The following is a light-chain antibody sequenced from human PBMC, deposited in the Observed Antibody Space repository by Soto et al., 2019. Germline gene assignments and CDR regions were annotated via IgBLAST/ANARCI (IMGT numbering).Light chain of an antibody. V-gene: IGLV3-21*02. CDR1: NIRSKS. CDR2: DDR. CDR3: QVLDSCSDNCV. Sequence: YELPQPPSVSVARGQTARITCWGPNIRSKSVHWYQQEPGQAPVLVVYDDRDRPSGIPARFSGSNSGNTANLTISRVEAGDEAEYYCQVLDSCSDNCVLGNGTKVTV. J-gene: IGLJ1*01.